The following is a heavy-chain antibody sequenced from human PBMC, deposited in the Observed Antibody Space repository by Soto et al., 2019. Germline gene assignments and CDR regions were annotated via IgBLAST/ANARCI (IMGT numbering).Heavy chain of an antibody. Sequence: GGSLILSCAVSGINFNNYWMHWIRQTPGKGLVWVSHINNVASIINYADSVRGRFTISRDNAGNTLYLQMNSLGVGDTAIYYCAKGRLVKPPGTRTFEIWGQGTM. V-gene: IGHV3-74*01. CDR3: AKGRLVKPPGTRTFEI. D-gene: IGHD6-13*01. J-gene: IGHJ3*02. CDR2: INNVASII. CDR1: GINFNNYW.